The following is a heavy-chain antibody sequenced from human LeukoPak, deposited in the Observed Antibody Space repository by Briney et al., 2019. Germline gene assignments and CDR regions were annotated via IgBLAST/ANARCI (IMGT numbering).Heavy chain of an antibody. Sequence: GGSLRLSCEVSGFTFSRYWMHWVRQAPGKGLVWVSRIKSDGKTNYADSVKGRFTISRDNAKNTVSLQMNSLRADDTGVYYCARAPSEVGGYYPEYFRHWGQGTLVTVSS. D-gene: IGHD3-3*01. CDR2: IKSDGKT. CDR3: ARAPSEVGGYYPEYFRH. V-gene: IGHV3-74*01. J-gene: IGHJ1*01. CDR1: GFTFSRYW.